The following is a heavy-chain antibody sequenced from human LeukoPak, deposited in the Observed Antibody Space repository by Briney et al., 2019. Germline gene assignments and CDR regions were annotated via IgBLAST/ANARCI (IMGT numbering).Heavy chain of an antibody. CDR1: GYTFTIYG. J-gene: IGHJ4*02. D-gene: IGHD6-19*01. CDR3: ALYSSGWPDY. CDR2: ISAYNGNT. V-gene: IGHV1-18*01. Sequence: GASVTVSFKSSGYTFTIYGISWVRQAPGQGLEWMGWISAYNGNTNYAQKLQGRVTMTTDTSTSTAYMELRSLRSDDTAVYYCALYSSGWPDYWGQGTLVTVSS.